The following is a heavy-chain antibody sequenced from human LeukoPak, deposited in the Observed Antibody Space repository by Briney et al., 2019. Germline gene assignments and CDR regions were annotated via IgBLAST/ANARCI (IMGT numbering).Heavy chain of an antibody. D-gene: IGHD3-22*01. CDR1: GGSISSYY. V-gene: IGHV4-59*08. CDR2: IYYSGST. Sequence: SETLSLTCTVSGGSISSYYWSWIRQPPGKGLEWIGYIYYSGSTNYNPSLKSRVTISVDTSKNQFSLKLSSVTAADTAVYYCAASQSSYYDSSGYYVWFDPWGQGTLVTVSS. J-gene: IGHJ5*02. CDR3: AASQSSYYDSSGYYVWFDP.